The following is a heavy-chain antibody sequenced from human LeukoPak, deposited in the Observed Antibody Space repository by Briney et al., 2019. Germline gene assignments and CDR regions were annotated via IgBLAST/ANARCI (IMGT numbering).Heavy chain of an antibody. CDR2: IYTSGST. Sequence: PSETLSLTCAVSDDSFSSHYWTWIRQPPGKGLEWIGYIYTSGSTNYNPSLKSRVTISVDTSKNQFSLKLSSVTAADTAVYYCARHALLGNYVPFDYWGQGTLVTVSS. V-gene: IGHV4-4*09. D-gene: IGHD1-7*01. J-gene: IGHJ4*02. CDR1: DDSFSSHY. CDR3: ARHALLGNYVPFDY.